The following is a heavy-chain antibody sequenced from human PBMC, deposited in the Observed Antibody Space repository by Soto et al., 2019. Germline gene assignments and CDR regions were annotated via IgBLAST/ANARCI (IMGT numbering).Heavy chain of an antibody. D-gene: IGHD3-22*01. J-gene: IGHJ4*02. V-gene: IGHV4-38-2*02. CDR1: GYSISSGYY. Sequence: ETLSLTCAVSGYSISSGYYWGWIRQPPGKGLEWIGSIYHSGSTYYNPSLKSRVTISVDTSKNQFSLKLSSVTAADTAVYYCARERDYDSSGYQIDYWGQGTLVTVSS. CDR2: IYHSGST. CDR3: ARERDYDSSGYQIDY.